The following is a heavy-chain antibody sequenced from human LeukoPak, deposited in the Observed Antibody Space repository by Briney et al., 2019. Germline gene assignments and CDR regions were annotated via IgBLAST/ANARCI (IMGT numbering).Heavy chain of an antibody. Sequence: GGSLRLSCAASGFTFSSYEMNWVRQAPGKGLEWVSYISSSGSTIYYADSVKGRFTISRDNAKNSLYLQMNSLRAEDTAVYYCARDGYVWGPFDYWGQGTLVTVSS. CDR1: GFTFSSYE. V-gene: IGHV3-48*03. CDR2: ISSSGSTI. D-gene: IGHD3-16*01. J-gene: IGHJ4*02. CDR3: ARDGYVWGPFDY.